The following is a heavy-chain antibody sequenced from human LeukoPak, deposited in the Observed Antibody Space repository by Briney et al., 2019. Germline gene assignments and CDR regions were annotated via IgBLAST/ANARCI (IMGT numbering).Heavy chain of an antibody. V-gene: IGHV3-11*03. CDR3: ATLAGSGWYFDY. D-gene: IGHD6-19*01. Sequence: GGSLRLSCAASGFTFSDYYMSWIRQAPGKGLEWVSYISSSSSYTNYADSVKGRFTISRDNAKNSLYLQMNSLRAEDTDVYYCATLAGSGWYFDYWGQGTLVTVSS. CDR1: GFTFSDYY. CDR2: ISSSSSYT. J-gene: IGHJ4*02.